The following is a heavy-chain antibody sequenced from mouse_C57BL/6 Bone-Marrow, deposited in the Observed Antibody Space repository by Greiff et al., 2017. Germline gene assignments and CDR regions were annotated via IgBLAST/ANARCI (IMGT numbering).Heavy chain of an antibody. CDR3: ARPGDSSGPGAMDY. D-gene: IGHD3-2*02. CDR2: IYPGDGDT. V-gene: IGHV1-82*01. CDR1: GYAFSSSW. J-gene: IGHJ4*01. Sequence: QVQLQQSGPELVKPGASVKISCKASGYAFSSSWMNWVKQRPGKGLEWIGRIYPGDGDTNYNGKFKGKATLTADKSSSTAYMQLSSLTSEGSAVYFCARPGDSSGPGAMDYWGQGTSVTVSS.